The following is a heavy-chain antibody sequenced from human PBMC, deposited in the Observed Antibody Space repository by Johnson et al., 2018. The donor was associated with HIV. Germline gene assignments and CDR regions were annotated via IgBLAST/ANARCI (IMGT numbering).Heavy chain of an antibody. Sequence: VQLVESGGGLVQPGGSLRLSCAASGFTFSSYWMSWVRQAPGKGGEGGAQRKQEGREKYYVDSVKGRFTISRDNAKNSLYLQMNSLRVEDTAVYYCARDGPWLQSQRDAFDFWGQGTMVTVSS. V-gene: IGHV3-7*01. CDR2: RKQEGREK. D-gene: IGHD5-24*01. CDR1: GFTFSSYW. J-gene: IGHJ3*01. CDR3: ARDGPWLQSQRDAFDF.